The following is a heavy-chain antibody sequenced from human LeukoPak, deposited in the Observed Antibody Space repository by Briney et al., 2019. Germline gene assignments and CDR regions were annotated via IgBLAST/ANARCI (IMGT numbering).Heavy chain of an antibody. J-gene: IGHJ4*02. CDR3: AKLDSSGPWGY. D-gene: IGHD3-22*01. CDR2: ISSSSSTI. CDR1: GFTFSSYS. Sequence: GGSLRLSCAASGFTFSSYSMNWVRQAPGKGLEWVSYISSSSSTIYYADSVKGRFTISRDNAKNTLYLQMNSLRAEDTAVYYCAKLDSSGPWGYWGQGTLVTVSS. V-gene: IGHV3-48*01.